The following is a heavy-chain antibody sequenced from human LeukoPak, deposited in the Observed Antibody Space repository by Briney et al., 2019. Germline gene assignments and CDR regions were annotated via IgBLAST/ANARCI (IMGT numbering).Heavy chain of an antibody. CDR1: EFTFSNYA. Sequence: GGSLRLSCVASEFTFSNYAMSWVRQAPGKGLEWVSAISGSGGSTYYADSVKGRFTISRDNSKNTLYLQMNSLRAEDTAVYYCAKEQDYYDSSGYLVYFDYWGQGTLVTVSS. D-gene: IGHD3-22*01. CDR3: AKEQDYYDSSGYLVYFDY. V-gene: IGHV3-23*01. J-gene: IGHJ4*02. CDR2: ISGSGGST.